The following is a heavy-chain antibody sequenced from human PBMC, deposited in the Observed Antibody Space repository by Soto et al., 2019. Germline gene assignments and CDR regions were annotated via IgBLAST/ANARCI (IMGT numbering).Heavy chain of an antibody. D-gene: IGHD1-26*01. CDR2: ISASGGST. CDR3: AKVLSSGSYSGALEY. Sequence: GGSLRLSCVASGSSITSFAMSWVRQAPGKGLEWASAISASGGSTYADSVKGRFTISRDNSKNTLYLQMNSLRVEDTAVYYCAKVLSSGSYSGALEYWGQGALVTVSS. J-gene: IGHJ4*02. CDR1: GSSITSFA. V-gene: IGHV3-23*01.